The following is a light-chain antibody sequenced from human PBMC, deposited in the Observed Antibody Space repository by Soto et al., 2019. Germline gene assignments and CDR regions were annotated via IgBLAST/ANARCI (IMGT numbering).Light chain of an antibody. CDR2: GDN. CDR3: QSYDSSLSAL. V-gene: IGLV1-40*01. J-gene: IGLJ3*02. CDR1: NSNIGAGYD. Sequence: QSVLTQPPSVSGAPGQRVTISCTGSNSNIGAGYDVHWYQQFPGTAPKLLIFGDNNRPSGVPERFSGSESGTPASLAIAGLQAEDEAEYYCQSYDSSLSALFGGGTKVTVL.